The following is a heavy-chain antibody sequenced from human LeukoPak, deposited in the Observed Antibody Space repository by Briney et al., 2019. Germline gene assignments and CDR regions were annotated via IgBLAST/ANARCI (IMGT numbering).Heavy chain of an antibody. Sequence: TLSLTCTVSGGSITSGGYCWSWIRQHPGKGLEWIGYVCHDGGTSYNPSLKSRVTVAIDTSKNQFSLKPNSVTAADTAVFYCAKEGRDSGGYNGWFEPWGQGTLVTVSS. CDR1: GGSITSGGYC. CDR3: AKEGRDSGGYNGWFEP. CDR2: VCHDGGT. V-gene: IGHV4-31*03. D-gene: IGHD2-15*01. J-gene: IGHJ5*02.